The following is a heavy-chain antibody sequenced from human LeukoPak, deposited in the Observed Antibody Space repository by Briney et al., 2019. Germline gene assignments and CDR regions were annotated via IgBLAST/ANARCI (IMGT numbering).Heavy chain of an antibody. CDR2: IRGKANSYAT. Sequence: GGSLRLSCAASGFTFSGSAMHWVRQASGKGLEWVGRIRGKANSYATAYAASVKGRFTISRDDSKNTAYLQMNSLKTEDTAVYYCTIARGSPFSFQHWGQGTLVTVSS. D-gene: IGHD6-6*01. J-gene: IGHJ1*01. V-gene: IGHV3-73*01. CDR3: TIARGSPFSFQH. CDR1: GFTFSGSA.